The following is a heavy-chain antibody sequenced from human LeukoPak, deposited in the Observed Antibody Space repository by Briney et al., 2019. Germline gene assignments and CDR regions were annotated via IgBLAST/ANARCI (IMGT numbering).Heavy chain of an antibody. CDR1: GGSISSYY. Sequence: KPSETLSLTCTVSGGSISSYYWGWIRQPPGKGLEWIGSIYYSGSTYYNPSLKSRVTISVDTSKNQFSLKLSSVTAADTAVYYCAAFYCSSTSCYGYAMDVWGQGTTVTVSS. V-gene: IGHV4-39*01. D-gene: IGHD2-2*01. CDR3: AAFYCSSTSCYGYAMDV. CDR2: IYYSGST. J-gene: IGHJ6*02.